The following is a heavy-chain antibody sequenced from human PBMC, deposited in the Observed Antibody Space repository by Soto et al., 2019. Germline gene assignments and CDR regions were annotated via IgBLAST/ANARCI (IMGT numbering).Heavy chain of an antibody. D-gene: IGHD1-26*01. CDR2: IYYSGST. Sequence: SETLSLTCTVSGGSVSSGRYYWSWIRQPPVKGLEWIGYIYYSGSTNYNNNPSLKSRVTISIATSKNQFSLNLTSVTAADTAVFSCARGKMGLRPLPYIFSHGGQGTLVTVSS. CDR1: GGSVSSGRYY. J-gene: IGHJ4*02. CDR3: ARGKMGLRPLPYIFSH. V-gene: IGHV4-61*01.